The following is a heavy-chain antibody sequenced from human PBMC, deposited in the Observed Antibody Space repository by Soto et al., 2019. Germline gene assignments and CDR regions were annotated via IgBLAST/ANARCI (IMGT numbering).Heavy chain of an antibody. Sequence: EVQLLESGGNLVQPGGSLRLSCAASGFSFSTYALTWVRQVPGKGLEWVSGISASGATTYYADSVKGRFTISRDNSKNTVFLHMTSLRAEDTALYYCAKWKDTVVEAALAGGAFDIWGQGTTVIVSS. J-gene: IGHJ3*02. CDR2: ISASGATT. CDR3: AKWKDTVVEAALAGGAFDI. V-gene: IGHV3-23*01. CDR1: GFSFSTYA. D-gene: IGHD2-2*01.